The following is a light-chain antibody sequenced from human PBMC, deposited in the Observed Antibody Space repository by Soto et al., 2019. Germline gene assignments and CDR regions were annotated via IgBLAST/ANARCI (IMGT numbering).Light chain of an antibody. CDR2: EVY. CDR1: SSDIGAYTY. V-gene: IGLV2-14*01. J-gene: IGLJ3*02. CDR3: SSYTSSSPWV. Sequence: QSALAQPASVSGSPGQSVTISCTGTSSDIGAYTYVSWFQQHPGKAPKLVIYEVYNRPSGVSSRFSGSKSGNTASLTISGLQAEDEADYFCSSYTSSSPWVFGGGTKLTVL.